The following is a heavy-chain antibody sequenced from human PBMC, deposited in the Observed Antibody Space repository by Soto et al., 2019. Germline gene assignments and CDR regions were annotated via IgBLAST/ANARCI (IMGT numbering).Heavy chain of an antibody. Sequence: GGSLRLSCAASGFTFSSYAMSWVRQAPGKGLEWVSAISGSGGSTYYADSVKGRFTISRDNSKNTLYLQMNSLRAEDTAVYYCAKYSRPLDASGWGYSSSWTLFDYWGQGTLVTVSS. CDR2: ISGSGGST. J-gene: IGHJ4*02. CDR1: GFTFSSYA. D-gene: IGHD6-13*01. CDR3: AKYSRPLDASGWGYSSSWTLFDY. V-gene: IGHV3-23*01.